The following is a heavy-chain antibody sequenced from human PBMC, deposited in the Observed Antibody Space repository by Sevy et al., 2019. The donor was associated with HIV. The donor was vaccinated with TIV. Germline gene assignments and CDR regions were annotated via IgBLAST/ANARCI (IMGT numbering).Heavy chain of an antibody. CDR1: GFTVSSNY. CDR2: IYSGGST. J-gene: IGHJ4*02. V-gene: IGHV3-53*01. CDR3: ARGSLDPPLDY. D-gene: IGHD3-9*01. Sequence: GGCLSLSCAASGFTVSSNYMSWVRQAPGKGLEWVSVIYSGGSTFYADSVKGRFTISRDNSKLYLQMNSLRAEDTAVYYCARGSLDPPLDYWGQGTLVTVSS.